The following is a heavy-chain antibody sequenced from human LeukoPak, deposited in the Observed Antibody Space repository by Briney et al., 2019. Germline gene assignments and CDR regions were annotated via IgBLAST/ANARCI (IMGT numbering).Heavy chain of an antibody. Sequence: GASVKVSFKASGYTFTSYYMHWVRQAPGQGLEWMGIINPSGGSTSYAQKFQGRVTMTRDTPTSTVYMELSSLRSEDTAVYYCARDGPRIAALGEDFDYWGQGTLVTVSS. D-gene: IGHD6-6*01. V-gene: IGHV1-46*01. CDR1: GYTFTSYY. CDR2: INPSGGST. J-gene: IGHJ4*02. CDR3: ARDGPRIAALGEDFDY.